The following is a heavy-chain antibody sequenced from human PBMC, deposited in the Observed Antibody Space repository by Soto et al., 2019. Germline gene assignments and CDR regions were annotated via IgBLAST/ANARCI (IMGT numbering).Heavy chain of an antibody. CDR2: INYSRST. V-gene: IGHV4-31*03. CDR1: GGSISSGGCY. J-gene: IGHJ6*02. Sequence: SETLSLTCTVSGGSISSGGCYWSWIRPHTGQGLEWIGYINYSRSTYYNPALKSRVTISVDTSKNQFSLKLSSVTAADTAVYYCARDGRACYEFCSYGMDVWGQGTTVTVSS. CDR3: ARDGRACYEFCSYGMDV. D-gene: IGHD3-3*01.